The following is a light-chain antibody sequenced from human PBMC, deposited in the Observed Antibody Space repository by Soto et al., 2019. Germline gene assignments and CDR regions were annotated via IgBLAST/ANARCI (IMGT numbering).Light chain of an antibody. CDR3: QSYDSSLSASVV. Sequence: QSVLTQPPSVSGAPGQRVPISCPGSSSNIGAGYDVHWYQQLPGTAPKLLIYGNSNRPSGVPDRFSGSKSGTSASLAITGLQAEDEADYYCQSYDSSLSASVVFGGGTKLTVL. CDR1: SSNIGAGYD. J-gene: IGLJ2*01. CDR2: GNS. V-gene: IGLV1-40*01.